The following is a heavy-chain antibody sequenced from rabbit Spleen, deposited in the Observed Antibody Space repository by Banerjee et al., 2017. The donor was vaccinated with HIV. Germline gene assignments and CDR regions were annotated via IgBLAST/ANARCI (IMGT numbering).Heavy chain of an antibody. CDR2: INVATGKS. Sequence: QEQLEESGGDLVKPGASLTLTCTASGFSFGDRDVMCWVRQAPGKGLEWIACINVATGKSVYASWAKGRFTMSRTSSTTVTLQMTSLTAADTATYFCARDTSSSFSSYGMDLWGPGTLVTVS. D-gene: IGHD1-1*01. V-gene: IGHV1S45*01. J-gene: IGHJ6*01. CDR3: ARDTSSSFSSYGMDL. CDR1: GFSFGDRDV.